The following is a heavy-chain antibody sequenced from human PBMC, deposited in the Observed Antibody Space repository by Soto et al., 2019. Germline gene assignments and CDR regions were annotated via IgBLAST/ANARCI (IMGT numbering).Heavy chain of an antibody. CDR2: ISESGGST. V-gene: IGHV3-23*01. CDR1: GFTFRSYA. D-gene: IGHD1-1*01. Sequence: PGGSLRLSCAASGFTFRSYAMSWFRQAPGKGLEWVSAISESGGSTYYADSVKGRFTISRDNSKNTLYLQMNSLRAEDTAVYYCAKDKPGTTAFDTWGRGTLVTVSS. CDR3: AKDKPGTTAFDT. J-gene: IGHJ3*02.